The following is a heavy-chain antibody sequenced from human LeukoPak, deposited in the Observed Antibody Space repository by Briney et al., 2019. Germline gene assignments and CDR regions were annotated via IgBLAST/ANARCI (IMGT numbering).Heavy chain of an antibody. Sequence: LGGPLRLSCAASGFTFRRYWMHWVRQAPGKGLVWVSRINDDGSSTSYADSVKGRFTISRDNANNTLYLQMNSLRAEETAVYYCARDFAPYTRGWPSYWGQGTLDPVSS. CDR3: ARDFAPYTRGWPSY. J-gene: IGHJ4*02. CDR2: INDDGSST. D-gene: IGHD6-19*01. CDR1: GFTFRRYW. V-gene: IGHV3-74*01.